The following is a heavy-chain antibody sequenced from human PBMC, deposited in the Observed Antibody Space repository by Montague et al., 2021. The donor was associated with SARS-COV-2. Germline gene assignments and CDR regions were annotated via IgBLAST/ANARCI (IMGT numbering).Heavy chain of an antibody. V-gene: IGHV3-43*02. CDR2: INGDGLTT. J-gene: IGHJ3*01. D-gene: IGHD3-10*01. CDR3: VKDMSEFDDLNAFDV. Sequence: SLRLSCAASGFTFDDYSMHWVRQAPGKGLEWVSLINGDGLTTLVTDSVEGRFIISRDNSKNSLYLQMKSLRPEDTALYFCVKDMSEFDDLNAFDVWGQGTQVTVSS. CDR1: GFTFDDYS.